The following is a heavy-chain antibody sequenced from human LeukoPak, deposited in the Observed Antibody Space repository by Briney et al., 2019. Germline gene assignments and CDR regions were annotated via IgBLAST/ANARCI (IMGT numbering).Heavy chain of an antibody. D-gene: IGHD2-2*01. CDR3: ARRWQSDQGDAFDF. Sequence: GGSLRLSCAASGFTFSSYWMNWVRQAPGKGLVWVSHINSDGSVTNYAGSVKGRFTISRDNAKNTLYLQMNSLRAEDTAVYYCARRWQSDQGDAFDFWGQGTMVTVSS. CDR1: GFTFSSYW. J-gene: IGHJ3*01. CDR2: INSDGSVT. V-gene: IGHV3-74*01.